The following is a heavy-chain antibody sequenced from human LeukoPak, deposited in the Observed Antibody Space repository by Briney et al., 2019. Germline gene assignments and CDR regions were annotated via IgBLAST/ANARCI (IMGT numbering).Heavy chain of an antibody. CDR2: IYPGDSDT. V-gene: IGHV5-51*01. J-gene: IGHJ4*02. D-gene: IGHD2-21*02. CDR1: GYSFTSYW. Sequence: GESLKISCKGSGYSFTSYWTGWVRQMPGKGLEWMGIIYPGDSDTRYSPSFQGQVTISADKSISTAYLQWSSLKASDTAMYYCARTVVTATDPFGYWGQGTLVTVSS. CDR3: ARTVVTATDPFGY.